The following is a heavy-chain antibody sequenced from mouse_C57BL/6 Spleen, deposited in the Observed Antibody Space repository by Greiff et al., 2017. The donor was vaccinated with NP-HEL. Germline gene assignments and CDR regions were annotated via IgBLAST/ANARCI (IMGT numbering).Heavy chain of an antibody. CDR3: ARVGGSSSAWFAY. CDR2: IYPGDGDT. D-gene: IGHD1-1*01. CDR1: GYAFSSYW. Sequence: VQLQESGAELVKPGASVKISCKASGYAFSSYWMNWVKQRPGKGLEWIGQIYPGDGDTNYNGKFKGKATLTADKSSSTAYMQLSSLTSEDSAVYFCARVGGSSSAWFAYWGQGTLVTVSA. V-gene: IGHV1-80*01. J-gene: IGHJ3*01.